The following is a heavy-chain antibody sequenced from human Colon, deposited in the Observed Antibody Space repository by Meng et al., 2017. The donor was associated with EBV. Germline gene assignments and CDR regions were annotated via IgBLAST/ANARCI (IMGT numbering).Heavy chain of an antibody. CDR2: MDYRGST. D-gene: IGHD2-2*01. J-gene: IGHJ4*02. V-gene: IGHV4-30-4*01. Sequence: QVQLQQSGPGLGKPSETLALTCTCLGDAISSGEYLWSWIRQPTGKGLEWIGYMDYRGSTIYNPSLKSRVTISVDTSKTPFSLKLSSVIAADTAVYFCARGELLWDYWGQGTLVTVSS. CDR3: ARGELLWDY. CDR1: GDAISSGEYL.